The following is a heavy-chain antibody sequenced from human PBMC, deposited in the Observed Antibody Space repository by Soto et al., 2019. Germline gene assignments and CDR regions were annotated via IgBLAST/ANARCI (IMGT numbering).Heavy chain of an antibody. Sequence: SETLSLTCTVSGDSVSSVGFHWAWLRRPPGKGLEWIGYIYNGGSTYYRPSLESRMHMSLDATRNPYSLRLTSVTAADTAVYFCARAPVGLDTISYFDYWGQGKLVTVSS. J-gene: IGHJ4*02. CDR3: ARAPVGLDTISYFDY. V-gene: IGHV4-30-4*01. CDR2: IYNGGST. D-gene: IGHD3-3*01. CDR1: GDSVSSVGFH.